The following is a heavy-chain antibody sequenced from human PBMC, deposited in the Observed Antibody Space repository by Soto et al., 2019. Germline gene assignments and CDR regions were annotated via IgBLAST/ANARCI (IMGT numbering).Heavy chain of an antibody. V-gene: IGHV3-21*01. Sequence: EVQLVESGGGLVKPGGSLRLSCAASGFTFSSYSMNWVRQAPGKGLEWVSSISSSSSYIYYADSVKGRFTISRDNAKKSLYLQMNSLRAEDTAVYYCARDRGCSGGSCYSPGDPAFDYWGQGTLVTVSS. J-gene: IGHJ4*02. CDR1: GFTFSSYS. CDR2: ISSSSSYI. CDR3: ARDRGCSGGSCYSPGDPAFDY. D-gene: IGHD2-15*01.